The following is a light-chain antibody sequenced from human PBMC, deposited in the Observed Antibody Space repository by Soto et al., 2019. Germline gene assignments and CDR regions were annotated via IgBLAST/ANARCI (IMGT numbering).Light chain of an antibody. CDR3: QVWDTTNPVI. V-gene: IGLV3-21*02. CDR1: NIEIKS. CDR2: DDG. J-gene: IGLJ2*01. Sequence: SYELTQPPSVSAAPGQTARITCGGNNIEIKSVHWYQQKPGQAPVLVVYDDGDRTTGIPERFSGSKSGNTATLTTSRVEAGDEADYYCQVWDTTNPVIFGGGTQLTVL.